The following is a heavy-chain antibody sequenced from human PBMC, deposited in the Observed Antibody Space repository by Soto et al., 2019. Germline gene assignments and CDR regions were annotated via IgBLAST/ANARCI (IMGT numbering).Heavy chain of an antibody. Sequence: QVQLQQWGAGLLKPSETLSLTCAVYGGSFSGYYWSWIRQPPGKGLEWIGEINHSGSTNYNPSLKSRVTISVDTSKSQFSLKLSSVTAADTAVYYCARGAKYYDILTGYYPAKPFDPWGQGTLVTVSS. V-gene: IGHV4-34*01. J-gene: IGHJ5*02. CDR2: INHSGST. CDR3: ARGAKYYDILTGYYPAKPFDP. CDR1: GGSFSGYY. D-gene: IGHD3-9*01.